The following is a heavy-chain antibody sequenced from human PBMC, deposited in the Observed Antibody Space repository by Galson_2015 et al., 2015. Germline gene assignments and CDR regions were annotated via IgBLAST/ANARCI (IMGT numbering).Heavy chain of an antibody. V-gene: IGHV1-69*13. CDR2: FIPIVDTA. CDR1: GGSFASDA. J-gene: IGHJ4*02. D-gene: IGHD3/OR15-3a*01. CDR3: AKGSSRAWTYFKY. Sequence: SVKVSCKASGGSFASDAVSWVRQAPGHGPEWMGEFIPIVDTANYAQKFQGRVTITADESTSTAYMELNSLTSEDTAVYYCAKGSSRAWTYFKYWGQGTPVTVSS.